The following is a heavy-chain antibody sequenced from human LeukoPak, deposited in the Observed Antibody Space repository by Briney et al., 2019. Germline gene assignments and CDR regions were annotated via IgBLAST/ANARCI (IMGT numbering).Heavy chain of an antibody. CDR3: AMRPADCSSSSCPTINRYYYGMDV. V-gene: IGHV3-23*01. CDR1: GFTFRDYA. CDR2: ISGNGGST. J-gene: IGHJ6*02. D-gene: IGHD2-15*01. Sequence: GGSLRLSCAASGFTFRDYAMSWVRQAPGKGLEWVSAISGNGGSTYYADSVKGRFTISRDNSKNTLHLQLNSLRDEDTAMYYYAMRPADCSSSSCPTINRYYYGMDVWGQGTTVIVSS.